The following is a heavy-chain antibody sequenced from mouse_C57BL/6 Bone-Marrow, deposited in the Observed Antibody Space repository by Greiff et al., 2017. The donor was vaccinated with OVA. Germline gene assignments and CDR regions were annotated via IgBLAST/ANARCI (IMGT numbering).Heavy chain of an antibody. J-gene: IGHJ4*01. CDR3: ANNGNSPYYYAMDY. V-gene: IGHV5-17*01. D-gene: IGHD2-1*01. CDR1: GFTFSDYG. Sequence: EVQLVESGGGLVKPGGSLKLSCAASGFTFSDYGMHWVRQAPEKGLEWVAYISSGSSTIYYADTVKGRFTISRDNAKNTLFLHMTSLRSEDTAMYYCANNGNSPYYYAMDYWGQGTSVTVSS. CDR2: ISSGSSTI.